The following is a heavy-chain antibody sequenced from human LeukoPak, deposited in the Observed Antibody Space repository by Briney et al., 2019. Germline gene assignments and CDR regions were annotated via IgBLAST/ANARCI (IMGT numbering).Heavy chain of an antibody. CDR1: GYTFTGYY. CDR2: INPNSGGT. D-gene: IGHD3-22*01. Sequence: GASVKVSCKASGYTFTGYYMHWVRQAPGQGLEWMGWINPNSGGTNYAQKFQGRVTMTRDTSISTAYMELSRLRSDDTAVYYCARSEMGYYDSSGYDAFDIWGQGTMVTVSS. CDR3: ARSEMGYYDSSGYDAFDI. J-gene: IGHJ3*02. V-gene: IGHV1-2*02.